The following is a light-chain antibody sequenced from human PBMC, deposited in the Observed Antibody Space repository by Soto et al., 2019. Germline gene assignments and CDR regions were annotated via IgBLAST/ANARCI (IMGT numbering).Light chain of an antibody. Sequence: QSVLTQPPSVSGAPGQRVTISCTRSSSNIGAGYDVHWYQQLPGTAPKLLIYRNSNRPSGVPDRFSGSTSGTSASLAITGLQAEDEADYYCQSYDNSLSGYVFGTGTKVTVL. CDR2: RNS. CDR1: SSNIGAGYD. CDR3: QSYDNSLSGYV. J-gene: IGLJ1*01. V-gene: IGLV1-40*01.